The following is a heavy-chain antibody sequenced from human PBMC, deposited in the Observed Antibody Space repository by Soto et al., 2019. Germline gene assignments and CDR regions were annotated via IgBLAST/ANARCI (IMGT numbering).Heavy chain of an antibody. CDR1: GYTFTGYY. CDR2: INPNSGGT. J-gene: IGHJ4*02. Sequence: QVQLVQSGAEVKRPGASVKVSCKASGYTFTGYYIHWVRQAPGQGLEWMGWINPNSGGTNYAQKFQGRFTMTRETSISKAYLEVSRLGSDDTAVYYCTTQGGFRYGSEYYFDYWGQGTLVTVSS. V-gene: IGHV1-2*02. CDR3: TTQGGFRYGSEYYFDY. D-gene: IGHD5-18*01.